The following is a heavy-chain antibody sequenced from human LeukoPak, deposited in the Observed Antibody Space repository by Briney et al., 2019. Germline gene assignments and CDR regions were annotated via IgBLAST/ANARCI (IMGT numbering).Heavy chain of an antibody. Sequence: SGGSLRLSCAASGFTYSSYAMHWVRQAPGKGLEWVAVISYDGSNKYYADSVKGRFTISRDNSKNTLYLQMNSLRAEDTAVYYCARDSGTDSSGYYYYAANWFDPWGQGTLVTVSS. D-gene: IGHD3-22*01. CDR3: ARDSGTDSSGYYYYAANWFDP. CDR2: ISYDGSNK. J-gene: IGHJ5*02. V-gene: IGHV3-30*01. CDR1: GFTYSSYA.